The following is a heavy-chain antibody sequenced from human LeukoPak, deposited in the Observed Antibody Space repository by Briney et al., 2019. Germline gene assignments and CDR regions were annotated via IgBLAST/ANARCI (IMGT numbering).Heavy chain of an antibody. J-gene: IGHJ6*03. CDR2: IYYSGST. CDR3: ARARHPPYYYYYYMDV. Sequence: PSETLSLTCTVSGGSISSYYWSWIRQPPGKGVEWIGYIYYSGSTNYNPSLKSRVTISVDTSKNQFSLKLSSVTAADTAVYYCARARHPPYYYYYYMDVWGKGTTVTISS. CDR1: GGSISSYY. V-gene: IGHV4-59*01.